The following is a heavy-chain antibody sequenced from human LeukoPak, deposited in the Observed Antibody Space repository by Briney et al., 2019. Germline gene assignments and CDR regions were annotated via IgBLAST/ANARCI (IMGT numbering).Heavy chain of an antibody. D-gene: IGHD1-1*01. V-gene: IGHV4-39*01. CDR2: IYYSGTT. CDR3: ASLRKTTTGTNWFDP. CDR1: GGSVSGSSYY. Sequence: SETLSLTCTVSGGSVSGSSYYWGWIRQPPGKGLEWIGSIYYSGTTYYNPSLKSRVTISVDTSKNQYSLKLTSVTATDTAVYYCASLRKTTTGTNWFDPWGQGTLVTVSS. J-gene: IGHJ5*02.